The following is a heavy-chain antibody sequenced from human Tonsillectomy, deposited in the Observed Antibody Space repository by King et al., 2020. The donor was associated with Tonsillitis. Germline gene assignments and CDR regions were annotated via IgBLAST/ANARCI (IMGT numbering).Heavy chain of an antibody. Sequence: VQLVESGGGLVQPGGSLRLSCAASGFTVSNNYMSWVRQAPGKGLEWVSVIYNGGSTYYADSVKGRFTISRHNSKNTLYLQMNSLRAEDTAVYYCASGAAYYSSGMDVWGQGTTVTVSS. CDR3: ASGAAYYSSGMDV. CDR2: IYNGGST. V-gene: IGHV3-53*04. CDR1: GFTVSNNY. J-gene: IGHJ6*02. D-gene: IGHD1-26*01.